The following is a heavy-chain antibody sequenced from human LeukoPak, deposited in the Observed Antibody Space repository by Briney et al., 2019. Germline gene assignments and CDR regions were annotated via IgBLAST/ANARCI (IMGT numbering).Heavy chain of an antibody. CDR3: ARDSSSWHY. CDR1: GFTFSDYS. CDR2: ISSSGTPI. D-gene: IGHD6-13*01. Sequence: GGSLRLSWAASGFTFSDYSMNWVRQAPGKGLEWVSYISSSGTPIYYADSVKGRFTISRDNAKNSLYLQMNSLRDEDTAVYYCARDSSSWHYWGQGTLVTVSS. V-gene: IGHV3-48*02. J-gene: IGHJ4*02.